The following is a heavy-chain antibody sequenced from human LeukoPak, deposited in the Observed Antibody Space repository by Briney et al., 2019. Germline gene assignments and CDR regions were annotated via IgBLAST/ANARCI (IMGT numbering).Heavy chain of an antibody. CDR2: TYQMGST. V-gene: IGHV4-4*02. D-gene: IGHD2-21*02. CDR1: GGSTSRRNW. CDR3: ARTGEAYCGGDCILSYGMDV. Sequence: SETLSLTCAVPGGSTSRRNWWGWFRQPPGKGLEWIGETYQMGSTNYNPSLKSRVTISVDKSKNQFSLKLSSVTAADTAVYYCARTGEAYCGGDCILSYGMDVWGKGTTVTVSS. J-gene: IGHJ6*04.